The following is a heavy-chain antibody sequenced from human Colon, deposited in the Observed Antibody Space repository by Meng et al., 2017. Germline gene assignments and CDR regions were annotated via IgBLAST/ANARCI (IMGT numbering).Heavy chain of an antibody. CDR2: IYYSGTT. CDR1: GGSITNTSYY. D-gene: IGHD1-26*01. V-gene: IGHV4-39*07. Sequence: SETLSLTCTVSGGSITNTSYYWSWIRQPPGKQLEWIGTIYYSGTTSYNPSLKSRLTMSVDTSKNQFSLRLSSVTAADTAVYSCVREFTPSSGSFLPGYIDHWGQGTLVTVSS. CDR3: VREFTPSSGSFLPGYIDH. J-gene: IGHJ5*02.